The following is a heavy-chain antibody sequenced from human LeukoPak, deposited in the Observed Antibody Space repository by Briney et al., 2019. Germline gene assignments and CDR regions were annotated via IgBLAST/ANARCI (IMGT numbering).Heavy chain of an antibody. D-gene: IGHD3-22*01. CDR2: IYYSGST. V-gene: IGHV4-31*03. Sequence: SQTLSLTCTVSGGSISSGGYYWSWIRQHPGKGLEWIGYIYYSGSTYYNPSLKSRVTISVDTSENQFSLKLSSVTAADTAVYYCARSNDSSGRGSIDYWGQGTLVTVSS. CDR3: ARSNDSSGRGSIDY. J-gene: IGHJ4*02. CDR1: GGSISSGGYY.